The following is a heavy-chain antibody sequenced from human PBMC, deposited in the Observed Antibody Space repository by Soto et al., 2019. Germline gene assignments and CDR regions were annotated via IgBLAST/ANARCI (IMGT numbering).Heavy chain of an antibody. V-gene: IGHV1-3*01. CDR1: GYTFTSYA. J-gene: IGHJ5*02. Sequence: QVQLVQSGAEVKKPGASVKVSCKASGYTFTSYAMHWVRQAPGQRLEWMGWINAGNGNTKYSQKFQGRVTITRDTSASAAYMELSSLRSEDTAVYYCARGVAGPLHWFDPWGQGTLVTVSS. CDR3: ARGVAGPLHWFDP. CDR2: INAGNGNT. D-gene: IGHD6-19*01.